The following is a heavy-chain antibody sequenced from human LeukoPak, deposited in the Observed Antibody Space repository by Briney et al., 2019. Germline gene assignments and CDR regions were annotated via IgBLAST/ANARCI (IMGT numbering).Heavy chain of an antibody. V-gene: IGHV5-51*01. CDR2: IYPTDSYT. CDR1: GYSFTTHW. Sequence: KHGESLKISCKGSGYSFTTHWIAWVRQMPGKGLEWMGIIYPTDSYTKYSPSFQGQVTISADKSISTAYLQWSSLKASDTAMYYCARADGDSSGSDYWGQGTLVTVSS. CDR3: ARADGDSSGSDY. D-gene: IGHD3-22*01. J-gene: IGHJ4*02.